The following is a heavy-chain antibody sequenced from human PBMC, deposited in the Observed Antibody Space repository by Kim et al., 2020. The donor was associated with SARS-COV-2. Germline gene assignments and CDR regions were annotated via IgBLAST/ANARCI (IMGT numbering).Heavy chain of an antibody. V-gene: IGHV4-34*01. D-gene: IGHD5-18*01. J-gene: IGHJ4*02. CDR1: GGSFSGYY. CDR3: ARMGARGYSYGYGFDY. CDR2: INHSGST. Sequence: SETLSLTCAVYGGSFSGYYWSWIRQPPGKGLEWIGEINHSGSTNYNPSLKSRVTISVDTSKNQFSLKLSSVTAADTAVYYCARMGARGYSYGYGFDYWGQGTLVTVSS.